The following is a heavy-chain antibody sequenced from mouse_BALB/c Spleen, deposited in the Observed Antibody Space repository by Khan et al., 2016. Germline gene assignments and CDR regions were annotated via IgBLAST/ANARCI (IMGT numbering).Heavy chain of an antibody. CDR1: GFNIKDTY. D-gene: IGHD1-1*01. CDR3: ARTVVAPYYAMDY. J-gene: IGHJ4*01. Sequence: VQLQQSGAELVKPGASVKLSCIASGFNIKDTYMHWVKQRPEQGLEWIGRIDPANGNTKYDPKFQGKATITADTSSNTAYLQLSSLTSEDTAVSYCARTVVAPYYAMDYWGQGTSVTVSS. V-gene: IGHV14-3*02. CDR2: IDPANGNT.